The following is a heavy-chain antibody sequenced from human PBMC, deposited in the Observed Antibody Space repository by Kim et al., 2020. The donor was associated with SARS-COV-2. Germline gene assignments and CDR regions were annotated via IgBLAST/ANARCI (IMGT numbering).Heavy chain of an antibody. Sequence: SETLSLTCAVYGGSFSGYYWSWIRQPPGKGLEWIGEINHSGSTNYNPSLKSRVTISVDTSKNQFSLKLSSVTAADTAVYYCWVYGSGSSFDYWGQGTLVTVSS. V-gene: IGHV4-34*01. CDR3: WVYGSGSSFDY. CDR1: GGSFSGYY. J-gene: IGHJ4*02. CDR2: INHSGST. D-gene: IGHD3-10*01.